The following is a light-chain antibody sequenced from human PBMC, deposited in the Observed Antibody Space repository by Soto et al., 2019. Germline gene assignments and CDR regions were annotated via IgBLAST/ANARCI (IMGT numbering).Light chain of an antibody. CDR2: KAS. Sequence: DIQMTQSPSILSASVGDRVTITCRASQRIIIWLAWYQQKPGKAPKLLIYKASTLESGVPSRFSGSGSGTEFTLTISSLQPDDFATYYCQEYNSDSGTFGQGTKVEAK. V-gene: IGKV1-5*03. CDR1: QRIIIW. CDR3: QEYNSDSGT. J-gene: IGKJ1*01.